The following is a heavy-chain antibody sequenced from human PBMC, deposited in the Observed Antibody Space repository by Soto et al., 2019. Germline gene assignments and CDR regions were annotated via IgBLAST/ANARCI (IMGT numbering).Heavy chain of an antibody. Sequence: QVLLMQSGAEVKKPGSSVKVSCTSSGGPFSSYGISWVRQVPGQGLEWLGGIIPLFGTPSYARKFQDRLTISADESTTTAYMELSSLTSEDTAMYFCARDETIQMANFDFWGQGTLVTVSS. J-gene: IGHJ4*02. D-gene: IGHD5-18*01. CDR3: ARDETIQMANFDF. CDR1: GGPFSSYG. V-gene: IGHV1-69*01. CDR2: IIPLFGTP.